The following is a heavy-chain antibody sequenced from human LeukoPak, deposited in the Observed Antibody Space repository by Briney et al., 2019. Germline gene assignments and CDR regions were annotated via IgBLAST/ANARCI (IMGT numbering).Heavy chain of an antibody. CDR3: ARDRAAAGTFDY. D-gene: IGHD6-13*01. Sequence: KPSETLSLTCTVSGGPISSYYWSWIRQPPGKGLEWIGYIYYCGSTNYNPSLKSRVTISVDTSKNQFSLKLSSVTAADTAVYYCARDRAAAGTFDYWGRGTLVTVSS. CDR2: IYYCGST. V-gene: IGHV4-59*01. J-gene: IGHJ4*02. CDR1: GGPISSYY.